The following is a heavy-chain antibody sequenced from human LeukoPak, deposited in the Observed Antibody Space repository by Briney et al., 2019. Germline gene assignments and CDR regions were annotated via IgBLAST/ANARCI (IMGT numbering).Heavy chain of an antibody. CDR2: IYYSGST. Sequence: SETLSLTCTVSGGSISSYYWSWIRQPPGKGLERIGYIYYSGSTNYNPSLKSRVTISVDTSKNRFSLKLSSVTAADTAVYYCARSGSYRYFLDYWGQGTLVTVSS. D-gene: IGHD3-16*02. CDR1: GGSISSYY. CDR3: ARSGSYRYFLDY. J-gene: IGHJ4*02. V-gene: IGHV4-59*01.